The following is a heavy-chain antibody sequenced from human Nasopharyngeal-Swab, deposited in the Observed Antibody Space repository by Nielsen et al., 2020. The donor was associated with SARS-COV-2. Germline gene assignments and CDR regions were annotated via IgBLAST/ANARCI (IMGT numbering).Heavy chain of an antibody. D-gene: IGHD6-13*01. J-gene: IGHJ5*02. CDR2: INHSGST. Sequence: WIRQPPGQGLEWIGEINHSGSTNYNPSLQSRVTISVDTSKNQFSLKLSFVTAADTAVYYCARGEAGRFSIAADWFDPWGQGTLVTVSS. V-gene: IGHV4-34*01. CDR3: ARGEAGRFSIAADWFDP.